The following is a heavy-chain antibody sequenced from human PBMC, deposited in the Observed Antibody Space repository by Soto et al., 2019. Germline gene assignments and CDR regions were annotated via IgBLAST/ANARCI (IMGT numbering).Heavy chain of an antibody. Sequence: EVNLLESGGDLIQPGGSLRLSCAASGFTFRSFGMSWVRQAPGRGLEWVSSISDRGESTYYADSVKGRFTISRDNSRNTLYLQMSSLRAEDTALYYCARSLIIVAGSWDFWGKGTLVAVSS. D-gene: IGHD6-19*01. CDR1: GFTFRSFG. CDR3: ARSLIIVAGSWDF. V-gene: IGHV3-23*01. CDR2: ISDRGEST. J-gene: IGHJ4*02.